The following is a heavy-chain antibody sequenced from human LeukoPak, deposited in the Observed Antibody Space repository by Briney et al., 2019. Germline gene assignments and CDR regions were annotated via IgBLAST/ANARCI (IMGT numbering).Heavy chain of an antibody. Sequence: EXXXWMNPKRGNTGYSQKFQGRVTMTRNTSTNTAHMELSSLRSEDTAVYYCARGLTTYGDGKLFYQYNWFAPWGQGTLVTVSS. D-gene: IGHD4/OR15-4a*01. CDR2: MNPKRGNT. J-gene: IGHJ5*02. V-gene: IGHV1-8*01. CDR3: ARGLTTYGDGKLFYQYNWFAP.